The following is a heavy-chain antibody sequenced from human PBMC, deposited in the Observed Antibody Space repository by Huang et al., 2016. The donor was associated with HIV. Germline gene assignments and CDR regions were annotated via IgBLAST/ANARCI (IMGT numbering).Heavy chain of an antibody. CDR2: INHSGNT. CDR3: ARRYNSRRDY. Sequence: QVQLEQWGAGLLKASETLSLTCAVYGGSFSGYHGNWLRQSPGKGLEWVGEINHSGNTNYNPSLKSRVNMSLDTSKSQFSLYLTSLSAADTGTYFCARRYNSRRDYWGRGTLVTVHS. V-gene: IGHV4-34*02. J-gene: IGHJ4*02. D-gene: IGHD3-22*01. CDR1: GGSFSGYH.